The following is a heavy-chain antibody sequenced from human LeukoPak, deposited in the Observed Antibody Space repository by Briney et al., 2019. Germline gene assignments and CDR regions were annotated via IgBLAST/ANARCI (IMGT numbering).Heavy chain of an antibody. CDR1: GFTFSSYE. CDR2: ISSCSTI. D-gene: IGHD3-10*01. Sequence: PGGSLRLSCSASGFTFSSYEMNWVRQAPGKGLDGVSYISSCSTIYYADSVKGRFTISRDNAKTSLYLQMNSLRAEDTAVYYCARDSAGSGSYVGYFEYWGQGTMVTVSS. J-gene: IGHJ4*02. CDR3: ARDSAGSGSYVGYFEY. V-gene: IGHV3-48*03.